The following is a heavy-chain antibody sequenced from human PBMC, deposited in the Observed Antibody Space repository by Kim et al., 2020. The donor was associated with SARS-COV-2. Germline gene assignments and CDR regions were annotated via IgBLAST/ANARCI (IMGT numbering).Heavy chain of an antibody. CDR2: INHSGST. D-gene: IGHD2-21*02. CDR1: GGSFSGYY. Sequence: SETLSLTCAVYGGSFSGYYWSWIRQSPGKGLEWIGEINHSGSTNYNPSLKSRVTISVDTSKNQFSLKLSSVTAADTAVYYCAVASEHIVVVTGTGDGAFDIWGQGTMVTVSS. J-gene: IGHJ3*02. CDR3: AVASEHIVVVTGTGDGAFDI. V-gene: IGHV4-34*01.